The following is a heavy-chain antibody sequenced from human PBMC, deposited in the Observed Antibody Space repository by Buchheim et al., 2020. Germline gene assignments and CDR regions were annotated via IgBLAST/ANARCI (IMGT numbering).Heavy chain of an antibody. CDR3: ARDRGYCSSTSCYRGGRGGGGVAIRYFDY. CDR1: GGSISSSNW. J-gene: IGHJ4*02. CDR2: IYHSGST. V-gene: IGHV4-4*02. Sequence: QVQLQESGPGLVKPSGTLSLTCAVSGGSISSSNWWSWVRQPPGKGLEWIGEIYHSGSTNYNPSLKSRVTISVDKSKNQFSLKLSSVTAADTAVYYCARDRGYCSSTSCYRGGRGGGGVAIRYFDYWGQGTL. D-gene: IGHD2-2*01.